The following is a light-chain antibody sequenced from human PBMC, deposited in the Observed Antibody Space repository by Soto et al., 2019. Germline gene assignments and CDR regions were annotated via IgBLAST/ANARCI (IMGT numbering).Light chain of an antibody. CDR1: QSVSNN. CDR3: QQYKNWPLIT. CDR2: GAS. V-gene: IGKV3-15*01. Sequence: EIVIAQSPATLSVSPGERATLSCRASQSVSNNLAWYQQKPGQTPRLLIYGASTRATDIPARFSGSGSGTEFTLTISSLQSEDFAVYYCQQYKNWPLITFGQGTQLEIK. J-gene: IGKJ5*01.